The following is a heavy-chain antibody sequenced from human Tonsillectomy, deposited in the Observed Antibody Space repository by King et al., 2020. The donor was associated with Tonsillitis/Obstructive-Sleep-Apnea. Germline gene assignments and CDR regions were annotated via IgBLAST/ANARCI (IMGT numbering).Heavy chain of an antibody. Sequence: VQLQQWGAGLLKPSETLSLTCAVYCGSFSGYYWSWICQPPGKGLEWIVEINHSGSTNYNPSFKRRVTISVDTSKNQFSLKLSSVTAADTAVYYCARALYIWGSYRIMYYFDYWGQGTLVTVSS. V-gene: IGHV4-34*01. D-gene: IGHD3-16*02. CDR2: INHSGST. J-gene: IGHJ4*02. CDR1: CGSFSGYY. CDR3: ARALYIWGSYRIMYYFDY.